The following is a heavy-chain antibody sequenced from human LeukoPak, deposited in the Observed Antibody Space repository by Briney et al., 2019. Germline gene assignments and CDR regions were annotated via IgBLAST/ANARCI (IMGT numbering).Heavy chain of an antibody. CDR2: IYYSGTT. D-gene: IGHD3-3*02. V-gene: IGHV4-31*03. CDR3: ARVGGGMSIFDI. CDR1: GGSISGGGYY. J-gene: IGHJ3*02. Sequence: SETLSLTCTVSGGSISGGGYYCSWIRQHPGKGLEWIGYIYYSGTTYYNPSLKSRVTISVDTSKNQFSLKLSSVTAADTAVYYCARVGGGMSIFDIWGQGTMVTVSS.